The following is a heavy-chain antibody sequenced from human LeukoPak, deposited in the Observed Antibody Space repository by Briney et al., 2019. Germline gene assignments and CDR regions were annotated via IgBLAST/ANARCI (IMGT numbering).Heavy chain of an antibody. CDR1: GYSTSSDYC. CDR3: ARERSSVVDHGIDC. J-gene: IGHJ4*02. Sequence: PSETLSLTCFVSGYSTSSDYCWGWNRQPPGRGLEWIGSICNSGSTYYKPSLKSRVTISADTAKNQFSLKVTSVTAADTAVYYCARERSSVVDHGIDCWGQGFLVTVST. CDR2: ICNSGST. V-gene: IGHV4-38-2*02. D-gene: IGHD2-21*01.